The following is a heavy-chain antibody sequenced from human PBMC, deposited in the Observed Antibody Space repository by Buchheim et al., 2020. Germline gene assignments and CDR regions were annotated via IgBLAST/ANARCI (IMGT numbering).Heavy chain of an antibody. CDR2: VNPSGGGT. J-gene: IGHJ6*03. Sequence: QVQLVQSGAEVKKPGASVKVSCKASGYTFSNYYIHWVRQAPGQGLEWMGIVNPSGGGTSYPQKFQGRVTMTRDTSTSTVYMELGSLRSEDTAVYYCARGGGDIVVVPASIHVHYLDVWGKGTT. D-gene: IGHD2-2*02. CDR3: ARGGGDIVVVPASIHVHYLDV. V-gene: IGHV1-46*01. CDR1: GYTFSNYY.